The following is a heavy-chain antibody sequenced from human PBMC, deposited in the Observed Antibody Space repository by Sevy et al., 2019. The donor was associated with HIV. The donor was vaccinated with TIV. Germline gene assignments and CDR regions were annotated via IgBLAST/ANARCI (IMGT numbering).Heavy chain of an antibody. J-gene: IGHJ4*02. CDR2: IYSGGTT. Sequence: GGSLRLSCAASGFTVSTNYLNWVRQAPGKGLEWVSVIYSGGTTYYADSVKGRFTISRDKSKNTLYLQMNSLRAEDTAVYYCAREVGDGYNPRYYFDFWGQRTLVTVSS. CDR1: GFTVSTNY. CDR3: AREVGDGYNPRYYFDF. D-gene: IGHD5-12*01. V-gene: IGHV3-53*01.